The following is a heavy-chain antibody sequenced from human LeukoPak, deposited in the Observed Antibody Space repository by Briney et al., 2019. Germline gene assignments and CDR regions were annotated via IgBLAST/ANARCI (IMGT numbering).Heavy chain of an antibody. J-gene: IGHJ4*02. CDR2: INPNSGGT. Sequence: GASVKVSCKASGYTFAAYFIHWVRQAPGQGLEWMGWINPNSGGTNYTQKFQGRVTMTRDTSISTAYIELSRLRSDDTAVYYCARHYYDSSASDYWGQGTLVTVSS. CDR3: ARHYYDSSASDY. V-gene: IGHV1-2*02. D-gene: IGHD3-22*01. CDR1: GYTFAAYF.